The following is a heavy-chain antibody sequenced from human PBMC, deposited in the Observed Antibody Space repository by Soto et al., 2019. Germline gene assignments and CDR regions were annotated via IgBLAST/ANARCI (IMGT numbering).Heavy chain of an antibody. CDR1: GFTFSTYG. CDR2: IWYDGNNK. J-gene: IGHJ6*02. Sequence: QVQLVESGGGVLQPGRSLRLSCAASGFTFSTYGMHWVRQAPGKGLEWVAIIWYDGNNKCYSDSVKGRFSISRDNSKNTLYLQMHSLRVEDTAVYYCARAVEMATITDYYYHGMDVWGQGTTVTVSS. D-gene: IGHD5-12*01. V-gene: IGHV3-33*01. CDR3: ARAVEMATITDYYYHGMDV.